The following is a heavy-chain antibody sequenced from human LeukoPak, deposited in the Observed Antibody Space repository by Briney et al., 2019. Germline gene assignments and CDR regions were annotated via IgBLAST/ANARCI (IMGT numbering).Heavy chain of an antibody. CDR3: ARGGGVGATRHFDY. V-gene: IGHV4-61*02. Sequence: SETLSLTCTVSGGSISSGSYYWSWIRQPAGKGLEWIGRIYTSGSTNYNPSLKSRVTISVDTSKNQFSLKLSSVTAADTAVYYCARGGGVGATRHFDYWGQGTLVTVSS. D-gene: IGHD1-26*01. CDR1: GGSISSGSYY. CDR2: IYTSGST. J-gene: IGHJ4*02.